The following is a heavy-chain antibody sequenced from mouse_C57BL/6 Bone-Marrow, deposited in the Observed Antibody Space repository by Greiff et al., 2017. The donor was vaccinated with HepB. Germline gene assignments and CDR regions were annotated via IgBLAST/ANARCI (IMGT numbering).Heavy chain of an antibody. CDR2: IYPGSGST. D-gene: IGHD2-3*01. V-gene: IGHV1-55*01. CDR1: GYTFTSYW. J-gene: IGHJ3*01. Sequence: QVQLQQPGAELVKPGASVKMSCKASGYTFTSYWITWVKQRPGQGLEWIGDIYPGSGSTNYNEKFKSKATLTVDKSSSTAYMQLSSLTSEDSAVYYCAKESADDGYRFAYWGQGTLVTVSA. CDR3: AKESADDGYRFAY.